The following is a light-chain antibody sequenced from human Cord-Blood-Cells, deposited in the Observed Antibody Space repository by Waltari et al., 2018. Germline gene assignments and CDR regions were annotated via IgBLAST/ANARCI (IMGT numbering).Light chain of an antibody. V-gene: IGLV2-23*01. J-gene: IGLJ3*02. Sequence: QSALTQPASASGSPGQSITIPCTGTSSDVGSYNLVPWYQQHPGKAPKLIIYEGSKRPSGVSNRFSGSKSGNTASRTISGLQAEDEADYYCCSYAGSSTLVFGGGTKLTVL. CDR1: SSDVGSYNL. CDR3: CSYAGSSTLV. CDR2: EGS.